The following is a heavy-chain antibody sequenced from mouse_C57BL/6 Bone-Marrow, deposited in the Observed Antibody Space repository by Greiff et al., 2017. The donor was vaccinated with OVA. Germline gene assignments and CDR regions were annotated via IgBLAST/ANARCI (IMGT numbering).Heavy chain of an antibody. CDR2: INYDGSST. CDR3: ARYYYGRLDY. Sequence: EVKLVESEGGLVQPGSSLKLSCTASGFTFSDYYMAWVRQVPEKGLEWVANINYDGSSTYYLDSLKSRFIISRDNAKNILYLQMNSLKSEDTATYYCARYYYGRLDYWGQGTTLTVSS. CDR1: GFTFSDYY. V-gene: IGHV5-16*01. D-gene: IGHD1-1*01. J-gene: IGHJ2*01.